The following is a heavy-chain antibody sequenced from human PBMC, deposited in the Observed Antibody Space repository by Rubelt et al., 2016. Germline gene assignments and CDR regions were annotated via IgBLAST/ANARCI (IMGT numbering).Heavy chain of an antibody. CDR1: GGSFSNYY. D-gene: IGHD2-15*01. CDR3: ATRYCGGGSCYFYPEYHLDY. CDR2: INKSGNT. V-gene: IGHV4-34*01. Sequence: QVQLQQWGAGLFRPSQTLSLTCGVYGGSFSNYYWTWIRQPPGKGLEWIGDINKSGNTDYNPSLQSRVTISVDTSKNQFSRKLSCVTAADTAVYYCATRYCGGGSCYFYPEYHLDYWGQGTLATVSS. J-gene: IGHJ4*02.